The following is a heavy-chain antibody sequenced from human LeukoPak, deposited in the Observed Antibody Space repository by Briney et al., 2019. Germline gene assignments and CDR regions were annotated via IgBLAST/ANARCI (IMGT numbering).Heavy chain of an antibody. D-gene: IGHD6-19*01. CDR3: ARDRGASSGPLDY. J-gene: IGHJ4*02. CDR2: IIPIFGTA. CDR1: GGTFISYA. V-gene: IGHV1-69*05. Sequence: ASVKVSCKASGGTFISYAISWVRQAPGQGLGWMGRIIPIFGTANYAQKFQGRVTITTDESTSTAYMELSSLRSEDTAVYYCARDRGASSGPLDYWGQGTLVTVSS.